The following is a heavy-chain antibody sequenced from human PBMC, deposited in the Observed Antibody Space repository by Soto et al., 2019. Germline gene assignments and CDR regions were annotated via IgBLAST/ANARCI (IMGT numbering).Heavy chain of an antibody. CDR2: TYYRSKWYN. CDR1: GDSVSSNRGA. J-gene: IGHJ6*02. Sequence: SQTLSLTCDISGDSVSSNRGAWTWIRQSPSRGLEWLGRTYYRSKWYNEYGLSVKSRITINADTCKNQFSLRLNSVTPEDAAVYYCARWDHDYGYLDVWGLGTTVTVSS. D-gene: IGHD4-17*01. V-gene: IGHV6-1*01. CDR3: ARWDHDYGYLDV.